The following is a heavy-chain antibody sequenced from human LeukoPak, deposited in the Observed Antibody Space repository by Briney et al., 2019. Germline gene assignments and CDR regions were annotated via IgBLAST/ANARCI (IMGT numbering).Heavy chain of an antibody. CDR3: ARDLTMVRGVIDS. Sequence: SETLSLTCAVSGGSISSSNWWSWVRQPPGKGLEWIGEIYHSGSTNYNPSLKSRVTISVDKSKNQFSLKLSSVTAADTAVYYCARDLTMVRGVIDSWGQGTLVTVSS. D-gene: IGHD3-10*01. CDR2: IYHSGST. CDR1: GGSISSSNW. J-gene: IGHJ4*02. V-gene: IGHV4-4*02.